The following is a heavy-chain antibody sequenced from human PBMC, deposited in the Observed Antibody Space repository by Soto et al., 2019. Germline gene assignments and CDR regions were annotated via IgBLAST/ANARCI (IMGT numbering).Heavy chain of an antibody. CDR2: TYYRSKWYN. CDR1: GGSVSSNSAA. CDR3: AREEAEQWLVRPTDAFDI. V-gene: IGHV6-1*01. D-gene: IGHD6-19*01. Sequence: PSQTLSLTCAISGGSVSSNSAAWNWIRQSPSRGLEWLGRTYYRSKWYNDYAVSVKSRITINPDTSKNQFSLQLNSVTPEDTAVYYCAREEAEQWLVRPTDAFDIWGQGTMVTVSS. J-gene: IGHJ3*02.